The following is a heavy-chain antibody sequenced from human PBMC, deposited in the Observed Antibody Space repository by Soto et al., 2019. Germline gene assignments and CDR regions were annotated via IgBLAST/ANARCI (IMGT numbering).Heavy chain of an antibody. J-gene: IGHJ6*02. Sequence: EVQLVETGGGLIQPGGSLRLSCAASGFTVSSNYMSWVRQAPGKGLEWVSVIYSGGSTYYADSVKGRFTISRDNSKNILYLQMNSLRAEDTAVYHCAVDGDWYGMDVWGQGTTVTVSS. CDR1: GFTVSSNY. D-gene: IGHD3-10*01. V-gene: IGHV3-53*02. CDR2: IYSGGST. CDR3: AVDGDWYGMDV.